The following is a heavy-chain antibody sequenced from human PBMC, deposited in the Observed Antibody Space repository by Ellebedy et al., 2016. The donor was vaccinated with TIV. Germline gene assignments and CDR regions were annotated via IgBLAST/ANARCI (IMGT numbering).Heavy chain of an antibody. CDR1: GYTFTSYG. CDR2: INPYNGNT. J-gene: IGHJ4*02. Sequence: AASVKVSCKASGYTFTSYGISWVRQAPGQGLEWMGWINPYNGNTNYVQKLQDRVTMTTDTSTSTAYMELRSLRSDDAAVYYCARGRRDNWSSYLFDHWGQGTLVPVSS. V-gene: IGHV1-18*01. CDR3: ARGRRDNWSSYLFDH. D-gene: IGHD1-1*01.